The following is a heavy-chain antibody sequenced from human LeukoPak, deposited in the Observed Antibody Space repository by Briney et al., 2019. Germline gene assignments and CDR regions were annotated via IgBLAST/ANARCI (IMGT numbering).Heavy chain of an antibody. CDR1: GGSFSGYY. J-gene: IGHJ5*02. CDR2: INHSGST. Sequence: PSETLSLTCAVYGGSFSGYYWIWIRQPPGKGPEWIGEINHSGSTNYNPSLKSRVTISVDTSKNQFSLKLSSVTAADTAVYYCARGEGWFDPWGQGTLVTVSS. V-gene: IGHV4-34*01. CDR3: ARGEGWFDP.